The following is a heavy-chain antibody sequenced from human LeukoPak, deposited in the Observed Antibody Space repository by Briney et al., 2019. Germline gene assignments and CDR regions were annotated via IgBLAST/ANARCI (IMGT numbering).Heavy chain of an antibody. V-gene: IGHV1-8*03. CDR3: ARGTGWDHDY. D-gene: IGHD6-19*01. Sequence: ASVKVSCKASGYTFTSYDINWVRQATGQGLEWMGWKNPNSGNTGYAQKFQGRVTITRNTSITTAYMELSSLRSEDTAVYYCARGTGWDHDYWGQGTLVTVSS. CDR1: GYTFTSYD. CDR2: KNPNSGNT. J-gene: IGHJ4*02.